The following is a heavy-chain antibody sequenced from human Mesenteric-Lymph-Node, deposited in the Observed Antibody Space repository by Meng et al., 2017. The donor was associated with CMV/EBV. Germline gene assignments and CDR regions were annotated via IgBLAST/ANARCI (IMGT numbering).Heavy chain of an antibody. V-gene: IGHV3-74*01. CDR1: GFRFGDYW. CDR2: MSGDATVT. J-gene: IGHJ4*02. CDR3: ARHSHYAGGGGCLDH. D-gene: IGHD2-15*01. Sequence: GGSLRLSCVASGFRFGDYWMHWVRQAPGKGLVWVSRMSGDATVTSYVDSVKGRFTLSRDNAKNTLYLQMNSLRAEDTGVYYCARHSHYAGGGGCLDHWGQGTLVTVSS.